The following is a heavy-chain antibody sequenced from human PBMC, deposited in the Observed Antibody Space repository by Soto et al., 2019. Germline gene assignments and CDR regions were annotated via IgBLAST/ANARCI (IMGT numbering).Heavy chain of an antibody. V-gene: IGHV4-59*08. CDR1: GGSISSYY. CDR3: ARHDRRYCSGGSCSDAFDI. J-gene: IGHJ3*02. D-gene: IGHD2-15*01. CDR2: IYYSGST. Sequence: PSETLSLTCTVSGGSISSYYWSWIRQPPGKGLEWIGYIYYSGSTNYNPSLKSRVTISVDTSKNQFSLKLSSVTAADTAVYYCARHDRRYCSGGSCSDAFDIWGQGAMVTVSS.